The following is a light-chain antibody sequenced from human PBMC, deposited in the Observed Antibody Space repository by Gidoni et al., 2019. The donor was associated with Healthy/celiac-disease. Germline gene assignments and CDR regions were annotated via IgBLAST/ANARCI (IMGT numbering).Light chain of an antibody. CDR3: QQRNSYPCT. J-gene: IGKJ5*01. CDR2: AAS. Sequence: DIQLTQSPSFLSSSVGDSVTLTCRASQGISSYLALYQQKPGKAPKLLIYAASTLQSGVPSRFSGSGSGTEFTLTISSLQPEDFATYYCQQRNSYPCTFGQGTRLEIK. V-gene: IGKV1-9*01. CDR1: QGISSY.